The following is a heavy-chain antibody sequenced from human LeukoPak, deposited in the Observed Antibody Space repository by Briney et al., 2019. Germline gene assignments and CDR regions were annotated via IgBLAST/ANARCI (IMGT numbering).Heavy chain of an antibody. J-gene: IGHJ4*02. CDR2: IYYSGST. V-gene: IGHV4-59*08. D-gene: IGHD1-26*01. CDR3: AGHTSGSYSALDY. CDR1: GGSISSYY. Sequence: PSETLSLTCTVSGGSISSYYWSWIRQPPGKGLEWIGYIYYSGSTNYNPSLKSRVTISVDTSKNQFSLKLSSVTAADTAVYYCAGHTSGSYSALDYWGQGTLVTVSS.